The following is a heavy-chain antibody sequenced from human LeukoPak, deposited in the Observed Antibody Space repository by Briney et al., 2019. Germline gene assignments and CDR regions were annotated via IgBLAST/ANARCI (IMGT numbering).Heavy chain of an antibody. CDR3: ARGVRGYSYEIDY. D-gene: IGHD5-18*01. Sequence: SETLSLTCTVSGGSISTYYWSWIRQPPGKGLEWIVYIDYSGSTNYNPSLKSRVIISVETSNNQFSLKLSAATAADTAVYYCARGVRGYSYEIDYWGQGTLVTVSS. V-gene: IGHV4-59*01. CDR1: GGSISTYY. J-gene: IGHJ4*02. CDR2: IDYSGST.